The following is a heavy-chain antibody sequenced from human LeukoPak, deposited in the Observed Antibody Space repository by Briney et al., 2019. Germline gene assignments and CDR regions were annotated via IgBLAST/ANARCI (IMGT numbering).Heavy chain of an antibody. CDR2: ISSSGSII. J-gene: IGHJ4*02. V-gene: IGHV3-11*04. CDR3: VISPSYAWHQFDY. D-gene: IGHD3-16*01. Sequence: KPGGSLRLSCAASGFTFSDYYMSWIRQAPGKGLEWVSYISSSGSIIYYADSVKGRFTISRHNSNKTMSLQMNSLQTEDTAIYNCVISPSYAWHQFDYWGQGTPVTVSS. CDR1: GFTFSDYY.